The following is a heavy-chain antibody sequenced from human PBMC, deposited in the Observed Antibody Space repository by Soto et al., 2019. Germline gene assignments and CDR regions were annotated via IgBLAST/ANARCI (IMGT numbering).Heavy chain of an antibody. D-gene: IGHD2-2*01. V-gene: IGHV3-64D*08. Sequence: GGSLRLSCSASGFTFSSYVMHWVRQAPGKGLEYVSVISSDGGSKYYADSVKGRFTISRDNSKNTLYLQMSSLRAEDTAVYHCVKDAYCSSIGCYSWFDPWGQGTLVTVSS. CDR3: VKDAYCSSIGCYSWFDP. CDR2: ISSDGGSK. J-gene: IGHJ5*02. CDR1: GFTFSSYV.